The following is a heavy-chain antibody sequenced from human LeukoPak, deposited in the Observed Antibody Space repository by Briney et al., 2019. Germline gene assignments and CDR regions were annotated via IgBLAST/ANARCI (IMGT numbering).Heavy chain of an antibody. D-gene: IGHD3-22*01. Sequence: RPSETLSLTCTVSGGSISSYYWSWIRQPPGKGLEWIGYIYYSGSTNYNPSLKGRVTITVDTSKNQFSLKLSSVTAADTAVYYCARAPYYFDCSGYYWGIFDYWGQGTLVTVSS. CDR2: IYYSGST. V-gene: IGHV4-59*08. CDR1: GGSISSYY. CDR3: ARAPYYFDCSGYYWGIFDY. J-gene: IGHJ4*02.